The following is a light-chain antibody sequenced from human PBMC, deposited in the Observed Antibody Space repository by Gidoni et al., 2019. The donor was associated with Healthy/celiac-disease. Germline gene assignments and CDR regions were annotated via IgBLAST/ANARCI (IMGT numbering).Light chain of an antibody. CDR3: QQYYSYPWA. Sequence: IRMTQSPSSFSASTGDRVTITCRASQGISSYLAWYQQKPGKAPKLLIYAASTLQSGVPSRFSGSGSGTDFTLTISCLQSEDFATYYCQQYYSYPWAFGQXTKVEIK. V-gene: IGKV1-8*01. J-gene: IGKJ1*01. CDR1: QGISSY. CDR2: AAS.